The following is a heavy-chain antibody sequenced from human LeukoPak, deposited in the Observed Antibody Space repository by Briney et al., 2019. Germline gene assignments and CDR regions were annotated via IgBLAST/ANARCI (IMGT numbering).Heavy chain of an antibody. CDR3: AAPVGPESSFDY. Sequence: GGSLRLSCAASGFTFSNAWMSWVRQAPGKGLEWVSVIYSGGSTYYADSVKGRFTISRDNSKNTLYLQMNSLRAEDTAVYYCAAPVGPESSFDYWGQGTLVTVSS. CDR1: GFTFSNAW. D-gene: IGHD1-26*01. V-gene: IGHV3-53*01. J-gene: IGHJ4*02. CDR2: IYSGGST.